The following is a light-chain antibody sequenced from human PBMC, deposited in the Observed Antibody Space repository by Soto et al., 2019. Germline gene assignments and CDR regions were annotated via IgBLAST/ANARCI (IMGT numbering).Light chain of an antibody. Sequence: DIVMTQSPDSLAVSLGERTTIHCKSSQSVVYSLNNKNYLAWYQQKPGQPPKLLIYWASTRESGVPDRFSGSGSGTDFTLTISSLQTEDVAVYYCQQYYSTPWTFGQGTKVEI. J-gene: IGKJ1*01. CDR3: QQYYSTPWT. V-gene: IGKV4-1*01. CDR2: WAS. CDR1: QSVVYSLNNKNY.